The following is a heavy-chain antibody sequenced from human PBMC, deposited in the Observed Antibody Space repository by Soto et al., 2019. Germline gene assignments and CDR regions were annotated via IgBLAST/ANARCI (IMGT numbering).Heavy chain of an antibody. J-gene: IGHJ6*02. Sequence: EVQLVESGGGLVQPGGSLRLSCAASGFTFRNYDMHWVRQGTGKGLEWVSGISAAGDPDYADSVEGRFTIARENAQNSFSLQMNSLRAGATAGYYCARPDRDFYGVAVWGQGTTVIVSS. V-gene: IGHV3-13*05. CDR3: ARPDRDFYGVAV. CDR1: GFTFRNYD. CDR2: ISAAGDP.